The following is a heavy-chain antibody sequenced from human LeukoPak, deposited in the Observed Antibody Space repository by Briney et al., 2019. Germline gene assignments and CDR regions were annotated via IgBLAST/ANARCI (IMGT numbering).Heavy chain of an antibody. CDR3: TRAITYFYGSVTYDWFDS. CDR2: IKSDGST. CDR1: GFTFSSYW. V-gene: IGHV3-74*01. J-gene: IGHJ5*01. D-gene: IGHD3-10*01. Sequence: GGSLRLSCAASGFTFSSYWMHWVRQTPGKGLMWVARIKSDGSTIYSDSVQGRFTISRDNAKNMVYLQMNSLRADDTAIYYCTRAITYFYGSVTYDWFDSWGQGTRVTVSS.